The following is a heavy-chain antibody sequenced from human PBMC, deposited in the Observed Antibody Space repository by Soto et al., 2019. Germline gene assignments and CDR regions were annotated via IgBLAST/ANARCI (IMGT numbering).Heavy chain of an antibody. CDR2: INPNSGGT. V-gene: IGHV1-2*02. CDR3: AKARPDIAAAGAASQVYFDY. Sequence: QVQLVQSGAGVEKPGASMKVSCKASGYTFTAYYIHWVRQAPGQGLEWMGWINPNSGGTNSAQKFQGRVTLTWDTSISTAYMDLSRLRSDDTAVYYCAKARPDIAAAGAASQVYFDYWGQGTLVTVSS. J-gene: IGHJ4*02. D-gene: IGHD6-13*01. CDR1: GYTFTAYY.